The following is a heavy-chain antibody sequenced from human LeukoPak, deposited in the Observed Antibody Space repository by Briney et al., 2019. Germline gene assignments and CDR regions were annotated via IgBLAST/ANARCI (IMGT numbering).Heavy chain of an antibody. V-gene: IGHV3-48*03. J-gene: IGHJ5*02. Sequence: PGGSLRLSCAASGFTFSSSEMNSVRQAPGKGLEWVSYISSSGSTIYYADSVKGRFTISRDNAKNSLYLQMNSLRGEDTAVYYCARGAGYSSGWYPGWFDPWGQGTLVTVSS. D-gene: IGHD6-19*01. CDR3: ARGAGYSSGWYPGWFDP. CDR2: ISSSGSTI. CDR1: GFTFSSSE.